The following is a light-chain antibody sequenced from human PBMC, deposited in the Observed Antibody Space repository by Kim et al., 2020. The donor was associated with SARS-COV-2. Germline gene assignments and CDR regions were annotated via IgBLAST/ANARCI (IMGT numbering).Light chain of an antibody. CDR3: QQYGISHT. Sequence: EIVLTQSPGTLSLSPGERAPLSCRASQSVSSNYLAWYQQKPGQAPRLLIYGASSRATGIPDRFSGSGSGTDFTLTISRLEPEDFAVYYCQQYGISHTFGQGTKLEI. CDR2: GAS. J-gene: IGKJ2*01. CDR1: QSVSSNY. V-gene: IGKV3-20*01.